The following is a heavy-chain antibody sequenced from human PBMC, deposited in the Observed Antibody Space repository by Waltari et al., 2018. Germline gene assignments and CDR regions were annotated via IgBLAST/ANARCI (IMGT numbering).Heavy chain of an antibody. J-gene: IGHJ3*02. CDR3: ARVVSSGYPDI. V-gene: IGHV3-23*03. CDR1: GFPFSTYG. D-gene: IGHD6-19*01. CDR2: IYSCDTT. Sequence: EVQLLESGGGLVQPGESLRLSCAASGFPFSTYGMSWVRQAPGKGLEGVSVIYSCDTTDYADSVKGRFTISRDKSKTTVYLRMNSLRAEDTAVYYCARVVSSGYPDIWGQGTMVTVSS.